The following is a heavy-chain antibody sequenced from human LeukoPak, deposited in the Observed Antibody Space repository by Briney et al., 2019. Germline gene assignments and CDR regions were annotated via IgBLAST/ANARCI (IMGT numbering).Heavy chain of an antibody. CDR2: IKQDGSEK. Sequence: GGSLRLSCAASGFTFSSYWMSWVRQAPGKGLEWVANIKQDGSEKYYVDSVKGRFTISRDNAKNSLYLQMNSLRAEDTAVYYCARSNIAVAGRALYYYMDVWGKGTTVTVSS. D-gene: IGHD6-19*01. CDR1: GFTFSSYW. V-gene: IGHV3-7*01. CDR3: ARSNIAVAGRALYYYMDV. J-gene: IGHJ6*03.